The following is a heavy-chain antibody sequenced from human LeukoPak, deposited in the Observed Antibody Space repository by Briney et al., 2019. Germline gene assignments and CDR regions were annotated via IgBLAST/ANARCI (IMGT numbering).Heavy chain of an antibody. Sequence: GRSLRLSCAASGFTFSIYGIHWVRQAPGKGLEWVAVISYDGSNKYYADSVKGRCTISRDKSKNTVYLQMNSLRAEDTSVYYCAKEAGYSYGLDYWGQGTLVTVSS. CDR2: ISYDGSNK. J-gene: IGHJ4*02. CDR1: GFTFSIYG. V-gene: IGHV3-30*18. CDR3: AKEAGYSYGLDY. D-gene: IGHD5-18*01.